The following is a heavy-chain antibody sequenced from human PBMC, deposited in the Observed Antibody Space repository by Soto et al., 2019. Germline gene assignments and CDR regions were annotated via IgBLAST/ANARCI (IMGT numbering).Heavy chain of an antibody. CDR1: GYTFTAYY. CDR2: INPKFGDT. CDR3: ARNMDYYYGRGSGNGHGV. V-gene: IGHV1-2*02. J-gene: IGHJ6*02. D-gene: IGHD3-10*02. Sequence: QVQLVQSGAEVKEPGDSVRVSCEASGYTFTAYYIHWVRQAPGQGLEWMGWINPKFGDTTYAQDFQGRVSMTRDISISSVYTELSRLTSDDTAIYYCARNMDYYYGRGSGNGHGVWGQGTTVTVFS.